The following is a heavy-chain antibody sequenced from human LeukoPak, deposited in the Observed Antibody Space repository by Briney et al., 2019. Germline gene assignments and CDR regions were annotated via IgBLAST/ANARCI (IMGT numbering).Heavy chain of an antibody. CDR1: GNTFTGYY. V-gene: IGHV1-2*02. CDR3: ARGDSGSYSSWFDP. CDR2: INPNSGGT. Sequence: ASVKVSCKASGNTFTGYYMHWVRQAPGQGLEWMGWINPNSGGTNYAQKFQGKVTMTRDTSISTAYMELSRLRSDDTAVYYCARGDSGSYSSWFDPWGQGTLVTVSS. J-gene: IGHJ5*02. D-gene: IGHD1-26*01.